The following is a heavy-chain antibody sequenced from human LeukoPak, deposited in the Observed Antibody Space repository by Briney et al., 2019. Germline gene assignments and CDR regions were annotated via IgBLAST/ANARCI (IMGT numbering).Heavy chain of an antibody. J-gene: IGHJ5*02. CDR2: ISPNSGGT. CDR3: ARAPGRTSEFDP. Sequence: GASVKVSCKASGYTFTGYYMHWVRQAPGQGLEWMGWISPNSGGTNYAQKFQGRVTMTRDTSISTAYMELSRLRSDDTAVYYCARAPGRTSEFDPWGQGTLVTVSS. CDR1: GYTFTGYY. V-gene: IGHV1-2*02. D-gene: IGHD3-10*01.